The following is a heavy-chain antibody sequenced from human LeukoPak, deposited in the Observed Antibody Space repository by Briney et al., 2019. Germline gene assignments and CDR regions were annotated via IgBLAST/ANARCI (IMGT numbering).Heavy chain of an antibody. J-gene: IGHJ3*02. CDR3: AKDRVGHSGYDYVDAFDI. CDR1: GFTFSSYG. CDR2: ISGSGGST. Sequence: GGSLRLSCAASGFTFSSYGMSWVRQAPGRGLEWVSAISGSGGSTYYADSVKGRFTISRDNSKNTLYLQMNSLRAEDTAVYYCAKDRVGHSGYDYVDAFDIWGQGTMVTVSS. V-gene: IGHV3-23*01. D-gene: IGHD5-12*01.